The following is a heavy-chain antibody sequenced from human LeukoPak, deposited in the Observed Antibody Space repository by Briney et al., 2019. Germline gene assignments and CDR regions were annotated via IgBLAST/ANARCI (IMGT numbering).Heavy chain of an antibody. CDR1: GFTFSNAW. CDR3: TTRLGYCSGGSCSRYYYYYMDV. V-gene: IGHV3-15*01. Sequence: GGSLRLSCAASGFTFSNAWMSWVRQAPGKGLEWVGRIKSKTDGGTTDYAAPVKGRFTISRDDSKNTLYLQMNSLKTEDTAVYYCTTRLGYCSGGSCSRYYYYYMDVWGKGTTVTISS. J-gene: IGHJ6*03. D-gene: IGHD2-15*01. CDR2: IKSKTDGGTT.